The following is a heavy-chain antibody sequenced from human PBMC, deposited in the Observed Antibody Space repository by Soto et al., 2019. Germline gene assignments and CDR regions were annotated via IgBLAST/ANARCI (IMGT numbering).Heavy chain of an antibody. CDR3: ARIGGGSYYWYLDL. J-gene: IGHJ2*01. Sequence: SETLSLTCAVYGGXFSGYYWSWIRQPPGKGLEWIGEINHSGSTNYNPSLKSRVTISVDTSKNQFSLKLSSVTAADTAVYYCARIGGGSYYWYLDLWGRGTLVPVSS. V-gene: IGHV4-34*01. D-gene: IGHD1-26*01. CDR1: GGXFSGYY. CDR2: INHSGST.